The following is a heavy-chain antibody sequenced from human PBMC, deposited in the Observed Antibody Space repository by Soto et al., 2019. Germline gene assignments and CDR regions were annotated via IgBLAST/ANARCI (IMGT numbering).Heavy chain of an antibody. J-gene: IGHJ4*01. V-gene: IGHV1-18*01. CDR1: GYTFISYG. D-gene: IGHD1-7*01. Sequence: ASVKVSCKASGYTFISYGISWARQAPGQGLEWMGWSSAYNGSTNYAQKFQGRVTMTTDTTTRAAYMELRSLRSDDTAVYYCARDPVLTGTMGGAFFVYSGHGPLVSVS. CDR2: SSAYNGST. CDR3: ARDPVLTGTMGGAFFVY.